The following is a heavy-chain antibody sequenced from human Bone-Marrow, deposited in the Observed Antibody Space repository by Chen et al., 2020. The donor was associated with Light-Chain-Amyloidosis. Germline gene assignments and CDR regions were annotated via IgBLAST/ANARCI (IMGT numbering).Heavy chain of an antibody. V-gene: IGHV4-34*01. CDR2: INHSGST. CDR1: GGAFSGYY. D-gene: IGHD3-3*01. Sequence: QVQLQQWGAGLLKPLETLSLTCAVYGGAFSGYYWSWIRQPPGKGLEWIGEINHSGSTNYNPSLKSRVTISVDTSKNQFSLKLSSVTAADTAVYYCARGPSRITIFGVVITRGYFDYWGQGTLVTVSS. CDR3: ARGPSRITIFGVVITRGYFDY. J-gene: IGHJ4*02.